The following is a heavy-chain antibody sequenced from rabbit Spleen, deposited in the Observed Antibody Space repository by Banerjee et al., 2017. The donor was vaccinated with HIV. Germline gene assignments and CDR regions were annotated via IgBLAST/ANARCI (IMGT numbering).Heavy chain of an antibody. D-gene: IGHD8-1*01. V-gene: IGHV1S45*01. Sequence: QEQLVESGGGLVKPEGSLTLTCKASAFSFSDRDVMCWVRQAPGKGLEWIACINAATGKPVYATWAKGRFTISRTSSTTVTLQMTSLTAADTATYFCARDSGSSFSSYGMDLWGPGTLVTVS. CDR1: AFSFSDRDV. J-gene: IGHJ6*01. CDR2: INAATGKP. CDR3: ARDSGSSFSSYGMDL.